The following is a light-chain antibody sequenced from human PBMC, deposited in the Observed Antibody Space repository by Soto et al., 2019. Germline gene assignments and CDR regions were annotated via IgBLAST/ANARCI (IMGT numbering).Light chain of an antibody. Sequence: QSALTQPRSVSGSPGQSVTISCTGTSSGVGGYNFVSWYQQHPGKAPKLMINDVSKRPSGVPDRFSGSKSGNTASLTISGLQAEDEDDYYCCSYAGSYSYVFGTGTKLTVL. CDR3: CSYAGSYSYV. J-gene: IGLJ1*01. CDR1: SSGVGGYNF. V-gene: IGLV2-11*01. CDR2: DVS.